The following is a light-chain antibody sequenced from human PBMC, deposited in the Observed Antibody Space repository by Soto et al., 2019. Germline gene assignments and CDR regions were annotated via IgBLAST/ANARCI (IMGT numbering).Light chain of an antibody. J-gene: IGKJ1*01. V-gene: IGKV3-20*01. CDR3: QQYGSSPRT. CDR1: QSVSISH. Sequence: EIVLTQSPGTLSLSLGERATLSCRASQSVSISHLAWDQQKPGQAPMLLIYGTSNRATGIPDRLSGSGSGTDFTLNISRQEPDYFAVYSCQQYGSSPRTFRQGTKVDIK. CDR2: GTS.